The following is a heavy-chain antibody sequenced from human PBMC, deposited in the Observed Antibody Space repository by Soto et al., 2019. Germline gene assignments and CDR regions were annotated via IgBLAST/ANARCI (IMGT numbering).Heavy chain of an antibody. CDR2: INHSGST. CDR1: GGSFSGYY. J-gene: IGHJ4*02. D-gene: IGHD2-8*01. CDR3: ARGLRTNGSFFRV. V-gene: IGHV4-34*01. Sequence: LSLTCAVYGGSFSGYYWNWIRQPPGKGLEWIGEINHSGSTNYNPSLKSRVTLSVDTSKNQFSLKLSSVTAADTAVYYCARGLRTNGSFFRVWGQGTLVTVSS.